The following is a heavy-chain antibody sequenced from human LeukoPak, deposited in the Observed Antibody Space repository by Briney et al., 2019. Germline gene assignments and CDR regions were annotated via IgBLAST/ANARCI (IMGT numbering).Heavy chain of an antibody. CDR3: GMSGDRVPLQDDVFDV. Sequence: GESLKISCKVSGYSFTSYCIGWVRQMPGKGLEWMGIIYPGDSGPTYSPSFQGQVTISVDKSISTAYLQWSSLQASDTAMYYCGMSGDRVPLQDDVFDVWGQGTMVTVST. J-gene: IGHJ3*01. V-gene: IGHV5-51*01. D-gene: IGHD1-26*01. CDR2: IYPGDSGP. CDR1: GYSFTSYC.